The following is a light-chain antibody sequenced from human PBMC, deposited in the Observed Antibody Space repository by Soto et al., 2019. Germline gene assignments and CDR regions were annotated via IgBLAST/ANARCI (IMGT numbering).Light chain of an antibody. CDR3: HQRQSWPRT. J-gene: IGKJ1*01. CDR1: QYVGTR. V-gene: IGKV3-11*01. Sequence: EIVLTQSPATLYSSTGDTATLSCRASQYVGTRLAWYQHKPVQAPRLLIYYMSKRATGIPARFSGSGSGTDFTLTISNLAPEDFGVYYCHQRQSWPRTFGQGTKVDI. CDR2: YMS.